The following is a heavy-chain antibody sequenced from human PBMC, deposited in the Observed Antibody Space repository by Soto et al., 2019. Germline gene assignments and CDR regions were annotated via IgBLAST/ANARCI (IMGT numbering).Heavy chain of an antibody. V-gene: IGHV3-23*01. CDR3: AKGSDYYGSGSLGDYFDY. CDR1: GFTFSSYA. Sequence: LSLTCAASGFTFSSYAMSWVRQAPGKGLEWVSAISGSGGSTYYADSVKGRFTISRDNSKNTLYLQMNSLRAEDTAVYYCAKGSDYYGSGSLGDYFDYWGQGTLVTVSS. J-gene: IGHJ4*02. CDR2: ISGSGGST. D-gene: IGHD3-10*01.